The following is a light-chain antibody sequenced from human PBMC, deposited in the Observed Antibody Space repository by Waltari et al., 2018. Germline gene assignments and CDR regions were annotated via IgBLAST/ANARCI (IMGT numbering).Light chain of an antibody. J-gene: IGKJ1*01. CDR1: QSISSN. V-gene: IGKV3D-15*01. Sequence: EIVMTQTPANLSVSPGERATLACRASQSISSNLAWYQQKPGQAPRLLIYGASIRATGIPARFSGSGSGKEFTLTICSLQSENCAVYFCQQYNNWPPGTFGQGTKVEIK. CDR3: QQYNNWPPGT. CDR2: GAS.